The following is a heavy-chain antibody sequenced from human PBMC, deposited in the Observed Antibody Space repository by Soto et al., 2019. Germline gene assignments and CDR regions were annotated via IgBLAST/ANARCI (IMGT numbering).Heavy chain of an antibody. CDR2: IYYSGST. CDR3: ARQKRYFDWLSVEFDY. J-gene: IGHJ4*02. V-gene: IGHV4-39*01. Sequence: QLQLQESGPGLVKPSETLSLTCTVSGGSISSSSYYWGWIRQPPGKGLEWIGSIYYSGSTYYNPSLKSRVTISVDTSKNQFSLKLSSVTAADTAVYYCARQKRYFDWLSVEFDYWGQGTLVTVSS. CDR1: GGSISSSSYY. D-gene: IGHD3-9*01.